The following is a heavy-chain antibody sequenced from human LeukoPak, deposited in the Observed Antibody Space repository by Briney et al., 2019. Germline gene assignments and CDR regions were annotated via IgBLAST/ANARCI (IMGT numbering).Heavy chain of an antibody. CDR2: ISAYNGNT. V-gene: IGHV1-18*01. J-gene: IGHJ4*02. D-gene: IGHD1-7*01. CDR3: ARGLPTGANLDY. CDR1: GYTFTSYG. Sequence: EASVKVSCKASGYTFTSYGISWVRQAPGQGLEWMGWISAYNGNTNYAQKLQGRVTITADKSTSTAYMELSSLRSEDTAVYYCARGLPTGANLDYWGQGTLVTVSS.